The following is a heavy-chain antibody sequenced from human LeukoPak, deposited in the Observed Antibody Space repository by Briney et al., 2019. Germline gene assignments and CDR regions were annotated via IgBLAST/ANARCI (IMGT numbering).Heavy chain of an antibody. D-gene: IGHD6-6*01. CDR2: ISSSGRTM. Sequence: GGSLRLSCAASRTTCNDYYMSWIRQAQGQGLEWLSYISSSGRTMYYADSVKVRFTISRDNAKNSLYLKLHSLRAEDTAVYFCARSSESSNPPYYYFYMDVCGKGTTVTVSS. J-gene: IGHJ6*03. V-gene: IGHV3-11*01. CDR1: RTTCNDYY. CDR3: ARSSESSNPPYYYFYMDV.